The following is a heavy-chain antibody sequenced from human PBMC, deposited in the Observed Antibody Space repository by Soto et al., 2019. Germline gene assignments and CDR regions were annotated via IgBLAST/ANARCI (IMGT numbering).Heavy chain of an antibody. J-gene: IGHJ3*01. Sequence: KTSETLSLTCRVSGFFISSGNYWGWIRKPPGKGLEWIGSIFHGGNTYYNPSLKSRVTISVDMSKNQYSLKLNSVTAADTAVYYCARARWYDAFDVWGQGTVVTVPS. CDR1: GFFISSGNY. CDR2: IFHGGNT. CDR3: ARARWYDAFDV. V-gene: IGHV4-38-2*02. D-gene: IGHD2-15*01.